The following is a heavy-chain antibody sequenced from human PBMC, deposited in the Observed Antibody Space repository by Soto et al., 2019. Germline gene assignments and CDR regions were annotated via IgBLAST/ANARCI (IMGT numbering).Heavy chain of an antibody. Sequence: QVQLQESGPGLVKPSQTLSLTCTVSGGSISSGGYYWSWIRQHPGKGLEWIGYIYYSGSTYYNPSLKSRVTIAVDTSKNQFSLKLSSVTAADTAVYYCARAGVAGSGSSVIYYYYYYMDVWGKGTTVTVSS. CDR2: IYYSGST. CDR3: ARAGVAGSGSSVIYYYYYYMDV. D-gene: IGHD3-10*01. V-gene: IGHV4-31*03. CDR1: GGSISSGGYY. J-gene: IGHJ6*03.